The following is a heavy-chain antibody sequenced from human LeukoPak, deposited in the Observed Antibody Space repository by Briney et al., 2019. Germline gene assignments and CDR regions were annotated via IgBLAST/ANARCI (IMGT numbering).Heavy chain of an antibody. CDR1: GGSFSGYY. CDR2: INHSGST. D-gene: IGHD1/OR15-1a*01. V-gene: IGHV4-34*01. CDR3: ARVSRGWNSKFGY. Sequence: KPSETLSLTCAVYGGSFSGYYWSWIRQPPGKGLEWIGEINHSGSTNYNPSLKSRVTISVDTSKNQFSLKLSSVTAADTAVYYCARVSRGWNSKFGYWGQGTLVTVSS. J-gene: IGHJ4*02.